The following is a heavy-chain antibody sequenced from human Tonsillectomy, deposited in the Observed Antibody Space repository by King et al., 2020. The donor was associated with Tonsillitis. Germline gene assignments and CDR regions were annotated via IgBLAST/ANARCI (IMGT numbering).Heavy chain of an antibody. D-gene: IGHD3-10*01. CDR2: IYWDDDK. J-gene: IGHJ5*02. Sequence: TLQESGPTLVKPTQTLTLTCTFSGFSLSTSGLGVAWFRQPPGKAPEWLALIYWDDDKRYNPYLKNRLTLTKDTSKKQVVLAMTDMNSVDTATYYCAHRRVGFGDFFDHWGQGTLVTVSS. V-gene: IGHV2-5*02. CDR1: GFSLSTSGLG. CDR3: AHRRVGFGDFFDH.